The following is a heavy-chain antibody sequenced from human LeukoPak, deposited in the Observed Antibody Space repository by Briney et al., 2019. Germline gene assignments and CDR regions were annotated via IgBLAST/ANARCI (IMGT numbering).Heavy chain of an antibody. CDR2: IYYSGST. CDR1: GGSISSYY. J-gene: IGHJ3*02. V-gene: IGHV4-59*01. CDR3: ARGTMYYDILTGYSFNHDAFDI. Sequence: SETLSLTCTVSGGSISSYYWSWIRQPPGKGLEWIGYIYYSGSTNYNPSLKSRVTISVDTSKNQFSLKLSSVTAADTAVYHCARGTMYYDILTGYSFNHDAFDIWGQGTMVTVSS. D-gene: IGHD3-9*01.